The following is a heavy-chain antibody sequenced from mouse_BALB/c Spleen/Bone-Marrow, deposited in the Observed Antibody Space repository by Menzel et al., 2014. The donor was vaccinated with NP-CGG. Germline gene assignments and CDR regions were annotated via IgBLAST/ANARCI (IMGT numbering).Heavy chain of an antibody. V-gene: IGHV1-7*01. J-gene: IGHJ3*01. Sequence: QVQLKQSGAELAKPGASVKMSCKASGYTFTNYWMHWVKQRPGQGLEWIGYINPSTGYTEHNQKFKDKATLTADKSSSTAYMQLSSLTSEDSAVYYCARGYQRILAYWGQGTLVTVSA. CDR3: ARGYQRILAY. CDR1: GYTFTNYW. CDR2: INPSTGYT.